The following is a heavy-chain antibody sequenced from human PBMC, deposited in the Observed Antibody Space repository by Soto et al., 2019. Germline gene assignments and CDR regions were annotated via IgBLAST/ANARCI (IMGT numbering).Heavy chain of an antibody. V-gene: IGHV3-33*01. Sequence: PGGSLRLSCAASGFTFSSYGMHWVRQAPGKGLEWVAVIWYDGSNKYYADSVKGRFTISRDNSKNTLYLQMNSLRAEDMAVYYCASFRGSGSRYFQHWGQGTLVTVSS. CDR1: GFTFSSYG. CDR3: ASFRGSGSRYFQH. D-gene: IGHD6-19*01. CDR2: IWYDGSNK. J-gene: IGHJ1*01.